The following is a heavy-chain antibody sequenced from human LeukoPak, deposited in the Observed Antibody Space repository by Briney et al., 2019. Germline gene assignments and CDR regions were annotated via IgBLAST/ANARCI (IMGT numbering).Heavy chain of an antibody. Sequence: ASVKVACKTSGYTFTNYGMHWVRQAPRQSLEWMGWINTGNGNTKSSQKFQDRVTLTRDTSASTAYMELSSLRSEDTAVYYCARDRAMADYWGQGTLVTVSS. V-gene: IGHV1-3*04. D-gene: IGHD5-18*01. CDR1: GYTFTNYG. CDR3: ARDRAMADY. J-gene: IGHJ4*02. CDR2: INTGNGNT.